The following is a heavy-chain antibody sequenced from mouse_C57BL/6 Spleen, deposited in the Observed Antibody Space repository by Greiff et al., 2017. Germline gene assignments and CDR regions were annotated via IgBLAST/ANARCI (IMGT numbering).Heavy chain of an antibody. Sequence: VQLKESGPELVKPGASVKIPCKASGYTFTDYNMDWVKQSHGKSLEWIGDINPNNGGTIYNQKFKGKATLTVDKSPSTAYMELRSLTSEDTAVYYCARGHYYGSSYLYYAMDYWGQGTSVTVSS. CDR3: ARGHYYGSSYLYYAMDY. CDR2: INPNNGGT. D-gene: IGHD1-1*01. V-gene: IGHV1-18*01. CDR1: GYTFTDYN. J-gene: IGHJ4*01.